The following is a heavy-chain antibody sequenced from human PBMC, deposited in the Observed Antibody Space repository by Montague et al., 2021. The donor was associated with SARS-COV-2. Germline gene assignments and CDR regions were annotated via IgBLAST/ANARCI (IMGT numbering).Heavy chain of an antibody. V-gene: IGHV4-39*01. CDR3: ARHITGSGNAFDI. J-gene: IGHJ3*02. D-gene: IGHD3-10*01. CDR1: GGSISSTSYY. CDR2: ISYSGST. Sequence: SETLSLTCTVSGGSISSTSYYWGRIRQPPGKGLEWIGSISYSGSTYYTSSLKSRVTISVDTSKNQFSLRLSSVTAADTAVYYCARHITGSGNAFDIWGQGTMVTVSS.